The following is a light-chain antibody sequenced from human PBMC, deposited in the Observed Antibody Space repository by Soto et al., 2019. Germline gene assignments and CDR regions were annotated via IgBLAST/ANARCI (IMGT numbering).Light chain of an antibody. CDR2: KAS. J-gene: IGKJ1*01. Sequence: DIQMTQSPSTLSASVGDRVTITCRASQSISSWLAWYQQKPGKAPKLLIYKASSLESGVPTRFRGSGSGTEFTLTISSLQPDAFATYYCQQYHSYPPWTFGQGTKVEIK. V-gene: IGKV1-5*03. CDR3: QQYHSYPPWT. CDR1: QSISSW.